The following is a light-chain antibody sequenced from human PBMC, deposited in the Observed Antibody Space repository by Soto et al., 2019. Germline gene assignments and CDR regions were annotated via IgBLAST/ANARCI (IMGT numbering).Light chain of an antibody. CDR2: RNN. V-gene: IGLV1-47*01. Sequence: QSVLTQPPSASGTPGQRVTISCSGSSSNIGSNYLYWYQQLPGTAPKLLIYRNNQRPSGVPDRFSGSKSGTSASLAISGLRSEDEADYYCAAWDDSLSALYVFGTGTQLTVL. CDR3: AAWDDSLSALYV. CDR1: SSNIGSNY. J-gene: IGLJ1*01.